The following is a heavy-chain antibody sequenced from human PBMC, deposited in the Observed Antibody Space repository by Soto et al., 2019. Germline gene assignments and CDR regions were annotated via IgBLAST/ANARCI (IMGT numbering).Heavy chain of an antibody. CDR3: AKAGGGYGDFVDH. Sequence: PGGSLRLSCAASGFTFSSYGMHWVRQAPGKGMEWVAGLLYDGSEIYYADSVKGRFTVSRENSKNTLYLQMNTLKTEDTAIYYCAKAGGGYGDFVDHWGQGTLVTVSS. CDR2: LLYDGSEI. CDR1: GFTFSSYG. V-gene: IGHV3-30*18. D-gene: IGHD4-17*01. J-gene: IGHJ4*02.